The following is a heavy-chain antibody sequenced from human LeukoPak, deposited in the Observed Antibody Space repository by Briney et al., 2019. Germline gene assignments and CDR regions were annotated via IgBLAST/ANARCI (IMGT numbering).Heavy chain of an antibody. D-gene: IGHD3-16*01. CDR2: FYDGGSV. J-gene: IGHJ4*02. V-gene: IGHV4-59*03. CDR1: GDSISSSW. CDR3: VKYGGGY. Sequence: SETLSLTCTVSGDSISSSWWSWIRQPPGKRLEWIGSFYDGGSVKYNPSHKSRATILGHKSENQFSLKLSSVTAANTAVYYCVKYGGGYWGQGTLVTVSS.